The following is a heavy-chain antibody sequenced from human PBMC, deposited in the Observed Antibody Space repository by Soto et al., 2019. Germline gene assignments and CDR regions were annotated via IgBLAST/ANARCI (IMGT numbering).Heavy chain of an antibody. CDR3: ARVARGRVVGATPPCFDY. J-gene: IGHJ4*02. Sequence: SETLSLTCTVSGGSISSGIYYWSWIRRNPGKGLEWIGHIYYSGSTYYNPSLKSRVSISVDTSKNQFSPKLTSVTAADTAVYYCARVARGRVVGATPPCFDYWGQGTLVTVS. CDR1: GGSISSGIYY. V-gene: IGHV4-31*03. D-gene: IGHD1-26*01. CDR2: IYYSGST.